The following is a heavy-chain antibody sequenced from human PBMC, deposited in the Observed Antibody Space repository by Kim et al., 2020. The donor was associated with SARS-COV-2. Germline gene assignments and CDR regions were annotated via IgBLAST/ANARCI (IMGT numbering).Heavy chain of an antibody. V-gene: IGHV4-39*01. CDR3: ARRNIRDHAFDI. J-gene: IGHJ3*02. CDR1: GGSISSSSYY. CDR2: INYSGST. Sequence: SETLSLTCTVSGGSISSSSYYWGWIRQPPGKGLEWIGNINYSGSTYYNPSLKSRVPISVDTSKNQFSLKLSSVTAADTAVYYCARRNIRDHAFDIWGQGTMVTVSS.